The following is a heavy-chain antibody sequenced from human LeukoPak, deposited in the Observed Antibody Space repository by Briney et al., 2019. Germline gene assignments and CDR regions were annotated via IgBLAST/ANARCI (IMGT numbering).Heavy chain of an antibody. CDR3: ASRDKGYYYGMDV. J-gene: IGHJ6*02. D-gene: IGHD5-24*01. CDR2: IQGGGKT. Sequence: GGSLRLSCAASGLIVSSNFMSWVRLAPGKGLEWVSIIQGGGKTYYTDSVKGRFTISRDNSKNTLYLQMNSLRPDDTGVYYCASRDKGYYYGMDVWGQGTLVTVSS. V-gene: IGHV3-66*01. CDR1: GLIVSSNF.